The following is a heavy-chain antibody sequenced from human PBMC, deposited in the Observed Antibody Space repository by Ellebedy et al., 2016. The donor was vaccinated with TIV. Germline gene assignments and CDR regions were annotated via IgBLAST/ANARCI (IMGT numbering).Heavy chain of an antibody. J-gene: IGHJ6*02. CDR2: ISSTADTI. CDR1: GFTFSSYN. CDR3: ARGLKQLVLGAYFYYGMDV. Sequence: GGSLRLSXVASGFTFSSYNMNWVRQAPGKGLEWLSYISSTADTIYYANSVKGRFTISRDNAKNSLYLQMHSLRGEDTAVYYCARGLKQLVLGAYFYYGMDVWGQGTTVTVSS. V-gene: IGHV3-48*01. D-gene: IGHD6-13*01.